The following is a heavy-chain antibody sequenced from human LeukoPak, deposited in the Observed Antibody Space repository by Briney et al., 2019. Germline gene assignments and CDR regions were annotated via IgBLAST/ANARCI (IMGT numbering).Heavy chain of an antibody. D-gene: IGHD6-19*01. J-gene: IGHJ4*02. CDR2: ISGRGVAT. CDR3: AKGSTPPHSIGWFTFFYDHFDY. CDR1: GFTFISYA. Sequence: PGGSLRLSCAASGFTFISYAMSWVRQAPGKGLEWVSAISGRGVATYYADSVKGRFTISRDDSKNPLYLQMNGLRAEDTASYYCAKGSTPPHSIGWFTFFYDHFDYWGQGTLVAVSS. V-gene: IGHV3-23*01.